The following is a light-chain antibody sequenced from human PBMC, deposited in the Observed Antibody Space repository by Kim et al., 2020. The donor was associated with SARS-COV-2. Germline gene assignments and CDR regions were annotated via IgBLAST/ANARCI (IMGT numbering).Light chain of an antibody. CDR3: QSYDSSLSGVV. CDR2: GNS. J-gene: IGLJ2*01. Sequence: RVTSSCTGSSSNTGAGYDVNWYQQLPGTAPKLLIYGNSNRPSGVPDRFSGSKSGTSASLAITGLQAEDEADYYCQSYDSSLSGVVFGGGTQLTVL. CDR1: SSNTGAGYD. V-gene: IGLV1-40*01.